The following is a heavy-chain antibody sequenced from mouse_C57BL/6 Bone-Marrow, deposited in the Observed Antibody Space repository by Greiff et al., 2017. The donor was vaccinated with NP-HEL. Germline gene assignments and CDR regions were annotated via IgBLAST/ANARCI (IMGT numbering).Heavy chain of an antibody. Sequence: EVKLLESGGGLVKPGGSLKLSCAASGFTFSSYAMSWVRQTPEKRLEWVATISDGGSYTYYPDNVKGRFTISRDNAKNNPYLQMSHLKSEDTAMYYCAREPGTDYWGQGTLVTVSA. CDR3: AREPGTDY. V-gene: IGHV5-4*01. CDR1: GFTFSSYA. D-gene: IGHD4-1*01. J-gene: IGHJ3*01. CDR2: ISDGGSYT.